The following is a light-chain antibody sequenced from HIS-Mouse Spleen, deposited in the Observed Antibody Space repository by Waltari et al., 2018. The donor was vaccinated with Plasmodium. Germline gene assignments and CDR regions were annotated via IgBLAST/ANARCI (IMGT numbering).Light chain of an antibody. CDR1: QSVSSN. V-gene: IGKV3-15*01. Sequence: EIVMTQSPATRSVSPGERATLACRASQSVSSNLAWYQQKPGQAPRLLIYGASTRATGIPARFSGSGSGTEFTLTISSLQSEDFAVYYCQQYNNWSFTFGPGTKVDIK. CDR3: QQYNNWSFT. J-gene: IGKJ3*01. CDR2: GAS.